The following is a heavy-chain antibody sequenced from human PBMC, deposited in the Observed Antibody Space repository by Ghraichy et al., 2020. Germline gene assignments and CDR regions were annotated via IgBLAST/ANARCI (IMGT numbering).Heavy chain of an antibody. CDR1: GGSFSGYY. J-gene: IGHJ4*02. D-gene: IGHD3-16*01. V-gene: IGHV4-34*01. CDR3: ARGKIFNDYVWGSYLGPYYFDY. CDR2: INHSGST. Sequence: SETLSLTCAVYGGSFSGYYWSWIRQPPGKGLEWIGEINHSGSTNYNPSLKSRVTISVDTSKNQFSLKLSSVTAADTAVYYCARGKIFNDYVWGSYLGPYYFDYWGQGTLVTVSS.